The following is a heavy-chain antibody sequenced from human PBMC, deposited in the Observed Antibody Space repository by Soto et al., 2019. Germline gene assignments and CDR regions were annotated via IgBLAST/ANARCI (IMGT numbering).Heavy chain of an antibody. Sequence: QVQLVQSGAEVKKPGSSVKVSCKASGGTFSSYAISWVRQAPGQGLEWMGGIIPIFGTANYAQKFQGRVTITAGESTSTAYMELSSLRSEDTAVYYCARRGVAAAGSLDYYYGMDVWGHGTTVTVS. CDR2: IIPIFGTA. CDR3: ARRGVAAAGSLDYYYGMDV. J-gene: IGHJ6*02. CDR1: GGTFSSYA. V-gene: IGHV1-69*12. D-gene: IGHD6-13*01.